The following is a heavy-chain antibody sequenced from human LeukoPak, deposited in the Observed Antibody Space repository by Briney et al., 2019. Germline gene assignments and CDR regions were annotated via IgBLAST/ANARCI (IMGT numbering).Heavy chain of an antibody. CDR1: GFTFDDYG. CDR2: INWNGGST. J-gene: IGHJ4*02. V-gene: IGHV3-20*04. D-gene: IGHD1-7*01. Sequence: GGSLRLSCAASGFTFDDYGMSWVRQAPGKGLEWVSGINWNGGSTGYADSVKGRFTISRDNSKNTLFLQMNNLRVEDMAVFYCAKDWNWAIDYWGQGTLVTVSS. CDR3: AKDWNWAIDY.